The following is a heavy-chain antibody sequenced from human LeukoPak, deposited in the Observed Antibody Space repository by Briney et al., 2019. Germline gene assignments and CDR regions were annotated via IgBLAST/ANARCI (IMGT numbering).Heavy chain of an antibody. Sequence: GGSLRLSCAASGFTFDDYAMHWVRQAPGKGLGWVSGISWNSGRIGYADSVKGRFTISRDNAKNSLYLQMNSLRAEDTALYYCAAEYYYYMDVWGKGTTVTVSS. CDR1: GFTFDDYA. V-gene: IGHV3-9*01. CDR2: ISWNSGRI. CDR3: AAEYYYYMDV. J-gene: IGHJ6*03.